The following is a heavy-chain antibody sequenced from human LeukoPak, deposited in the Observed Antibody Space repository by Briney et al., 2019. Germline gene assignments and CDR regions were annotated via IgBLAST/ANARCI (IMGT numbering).Heavy chain of an antibody. D-gene: IGHD3-22*01. CDR2: ISSSSITI. V-gene: IGHV3-48*04. Sequence: GGSLRLSCAASGFTFSSYGMNWVRQAPGKGLEWVSYISSSSITIYYADSVKGRFTISRDNAKNTLYLQMNSLRAEDTAVYYCARSSGYHNWFDPWGQGTLVTVSS. J-gene: IGHJ5*02. CDR1: GFTFSSYG. CDR3: ARSSGYHNWFDP.